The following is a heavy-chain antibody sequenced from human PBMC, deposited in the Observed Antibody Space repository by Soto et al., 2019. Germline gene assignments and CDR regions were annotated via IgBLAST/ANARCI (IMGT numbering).Heavy chain of an antibody. CDR3: ARNARRTIAAAGTGWFDP. CDR1: GYTFTSYD. D-gene: IGHD6-13*01. V-gene: IGHV1-8*01. CDR2: MNPNSGNT. Sequence: ASVKVSFKASGYTFTSYDINWVRQATGQGLEWMGWMNPNSGNTGYAQKFQGRVTMTRNTSISTAYMELSSLRSEDTAVYYCARNARRTIAAAGTGWFDPWGQGTLVTVSS. J-gene: IGHJ5*02.